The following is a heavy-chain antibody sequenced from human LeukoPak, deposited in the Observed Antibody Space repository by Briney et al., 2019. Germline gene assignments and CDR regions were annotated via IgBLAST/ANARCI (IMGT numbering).Heavy chain of an antibody. Sequence: PGGSLRLSCAASGFTFSSYAMSWVRQAPGKGLEWVSAISGSGSTYYADSVKGRFTISRDNSKNTLYLQMNSLRAEDTAVYYCAKNPAIRVEPHYYYYYMDVWGKGTTVTVSS. CDR3: AKNPAIRVEPHYYYYYMDV. V-gene: IGHV3-23*01. J-gene: IGHJ6*03. D-gene: IGHD1-1*01. CDR2: ISGSGST. CDR1: GFTFSSYA.